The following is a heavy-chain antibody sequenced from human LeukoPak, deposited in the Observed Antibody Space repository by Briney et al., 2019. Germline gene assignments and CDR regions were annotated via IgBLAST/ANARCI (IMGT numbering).Heavy chain of an antibody. CDR2: IYYSGST. CDR3: ARAGGGKYSSSWYEAFDI. CDR1: GGSISSSSYY. Sequence: SETLSLTCTVSGGSISSSSYYWGWIRQPPGKGLEWIGSIYYSGSTYYNPSLKSRVTISVDTSKNQFSLKLSSVTAADTAVYYCARAGGGKYSSSWYEAFDIWGQGTMVTVSS. V-gene: IGHV4-39*07. J-gene: IGHJ3*02. D-gene: IGHD6-13*01.